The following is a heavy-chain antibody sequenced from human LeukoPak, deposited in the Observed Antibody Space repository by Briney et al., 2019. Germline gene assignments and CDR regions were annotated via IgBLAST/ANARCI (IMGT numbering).Heavy chain of an antibody. D-gene: IGHD3-10*01. J-gene: IGHJ4*02. Sequence: SVKVSCKASGGTFSSYAISWVRQAPGQGLEWMGGIIPIFGTANYAQKFQGRVTITADESTSTAYVELSSLRSEDTAVYYCARVLGNYYGSGSSPDYWGQGTLVTVSS. CDR2: IIPIFGTA. CDR3: ARVLGNYYGSGSSPDY. CDR1: GGTFSSYA. V-gene: IGHV1-69*01.